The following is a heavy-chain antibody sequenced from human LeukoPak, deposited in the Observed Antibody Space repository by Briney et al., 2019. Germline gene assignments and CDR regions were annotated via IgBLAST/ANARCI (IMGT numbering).Heavy chain of an antibody. CDR1: GFTFSSYS. D-gene: IGHD4-4*01. J-gene: IGHJ4*02. V-gene: IGHV3-74*01. Sequence: GGSLRLSCAASGFTFSSYSMHWVRQAPGKGLVWVSRINGDGSSTSYADSVKGRFSISRDNAKNTLYLQMNSLGAEDTAVYYCVRQYSNFDRWGPGTLVTVSS. CDR3: VRQYSNFDR. CDR2: INGDGSST.